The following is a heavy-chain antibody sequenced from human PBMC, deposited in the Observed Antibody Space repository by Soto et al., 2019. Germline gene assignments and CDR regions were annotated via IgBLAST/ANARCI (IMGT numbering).Heavy chain of an antibody. D-gene: IGHD3-10*01. Sequence: SETLSHNCAVYGGSFSGYYWTWIRQPPGTGLEWIGEINHSGSTNYNPSLKSRVTISVDTSKNQFSLKLTSVTAADTAVYYCARTITMVRGPPYSSYYGMDVRGQGPTVT. CDR1: GGSFSGYY. J-gene: IGHJ6*02. V-gene: IGHV4-34*01. CDR2: INHSGST. CDR3: ARTITMVRGPPYSSYYGMDV.